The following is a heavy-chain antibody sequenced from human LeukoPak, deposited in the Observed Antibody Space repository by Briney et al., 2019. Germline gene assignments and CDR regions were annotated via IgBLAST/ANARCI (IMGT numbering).Heavy chain of an antibody. CDR1: GYSFTSYW. J-gene: IGHJ4*02. Sequence: GESLKISCKGSGYSFTSYWIGWVRQMPGKGLEWMGIIYPGDSDTRYSPSFQGQVTISADKSISTAYLQWSSLKASDTAMYYCARLTDYDFWSGPPQYYFDYWGQGTLVTVPS. D-gene: IGHD3-3*01. CDR2: IYPGDSDT. V-gene: IGHV5-51*01. CDR3: ARLTDYDFWSGPPQYYFDY.